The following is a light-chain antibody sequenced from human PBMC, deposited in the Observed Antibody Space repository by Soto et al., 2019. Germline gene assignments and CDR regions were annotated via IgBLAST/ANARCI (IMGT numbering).Light chain of an antibody. Sequence: DIVMTQSPDSLAVSLGERATINCKSSQSVLYRSNNKNYLAWYQQKPGRLPKLLISWASTRESGVPDRFSGSGSVTDFTLTISSLQAEDVAIYYCQQYYILPWTFGQGTKVEIK. CDR2: WAS. J-gene: IGKJ1*01. CDR3: QQYYILPWT. CDR1: QSVLYRSNNKNY. V-gene: IGKV4-1*01.